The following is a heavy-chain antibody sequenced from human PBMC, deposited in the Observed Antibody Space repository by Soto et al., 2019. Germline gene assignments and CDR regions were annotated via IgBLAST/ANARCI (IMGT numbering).Heavy chain of an antibody. CDR2: IIPIFGTV. CDR3: ARRKGGSSCWGFYYYGMDV. CDR1: GGTFSSYA. V-gene: IGHV1-69*01. Sequence: QVQRVQSGAEVKKPGSSVKVSCKASGGTFSSYAISWVRQAPGQGLEWMGGIIPIFGTVNYAQKFQGRVTINADESTSTAYMELSSLRSEDTAVYYCARRKGGSSCWGFYYYGMDVWGQGTTVPVSS. J-gene: IGHJ6*02. D-gene: IGHD6-19*01.